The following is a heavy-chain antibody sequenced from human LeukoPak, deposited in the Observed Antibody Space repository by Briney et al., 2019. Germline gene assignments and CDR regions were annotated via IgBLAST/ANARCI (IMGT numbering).Heavy chain of an antibody. J-gene: IGHJ3*02. V-gene: IGHV3-30-3*01. CDR1: GFTFSSYA. CDR2: ISYYGSNK. Sequence: GESLTLSCAASGFTFSSYAMHWVRKAPAKGLDLVAVISYYGSNKYYADSVQSRFTISRDNSKNTLYLQTNSLRAEDTAVYYCARFLRVSGDDAFDIWGQGTMVTVSS. CDR3: ARFLRVSGDDAFDI. D-gene: IGHD4-17*01.